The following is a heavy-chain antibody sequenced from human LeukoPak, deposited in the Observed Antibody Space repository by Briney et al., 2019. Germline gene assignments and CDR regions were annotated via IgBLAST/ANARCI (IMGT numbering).Heavy chain of an antibody. J-gene: IGHJ6*03. CDR2: IYSGGST. CDR3: ARRGCRSTSCYDYYYYMDV. Sequence: GGSLRLSCAASGFTVSSNYMSWVCQAPGKGLEWVSVIYSGGSTYYADSVKGRFTISRDSSKNTLYLQMNSLRAEDTAVYYCARRGCRSTSCYDYYYYMDVWGKGTTVTVSS. D-gene: IGHD2-2*01. CDR1: GFTVSSNY. V-gene: IGHV3-53*01.